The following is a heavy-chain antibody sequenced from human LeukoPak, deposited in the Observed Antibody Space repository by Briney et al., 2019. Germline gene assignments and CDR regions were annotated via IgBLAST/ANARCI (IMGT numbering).Heavy chain of an antibody. J-gene: IGHJ6*02. D-gene: IGHD6-13*01. Sequence: GGSLRLSCAASGFTFSSYNMNWVRQAPGQGLEWVAVIWYDGSNKFYADSVKGRFTISRDNSKNTLYVQMHSLRAEDTAVYYCARDGQQLDTWYYGMDVWGQGTTVTVSS. CDR1: GFTFSSYN. CDR3: ARDGQQLDTWYYGMDV. V-gene: IGHV3-33*08. CDR2: IWYDGSNK.